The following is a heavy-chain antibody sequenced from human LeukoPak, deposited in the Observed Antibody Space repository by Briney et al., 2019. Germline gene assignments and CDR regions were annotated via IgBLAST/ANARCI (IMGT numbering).Heavy chain of an antibody. Sequence: SETLSLTCAVYGGSFSGYYWSWIRQPPGKGLEWIGEINHSGSTNYNPSLKSRVTISVDRSKNQFSLKLSSVTAADTAVYYCASSTMVRGVVFDYWGQGTLVTVSS. CDR3: ASSTMVRGVVFDY. CDR1: GGSFSGYY. CDR2: INHSGST. V-gene: IGHV4-34*01. D-gene: IGHD3-10*01. J-gene: IGHJ4*02.